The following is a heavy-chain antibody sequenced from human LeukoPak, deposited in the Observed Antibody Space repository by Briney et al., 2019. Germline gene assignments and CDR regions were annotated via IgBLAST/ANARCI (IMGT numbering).Heavy chain of an antibody. CDR2: IIPIFGTA. J-gene: IGHJ4*02. CDR1: GGTFSSYA. CDR3: ARALSSGKYQPPLFDY. D-gene: IGHD2-2*01. Sequence: SVKVSCKASGGTFSSYAISWVRQAPGQGLEWMGGIIPIFGTANYAQKFQGRVTITADESTSTAYMELSSLRSEDTAVYYCARALSSGKYQPPLFDYWGQGTLVTVSS. V-gene: IGHV1-69*13.